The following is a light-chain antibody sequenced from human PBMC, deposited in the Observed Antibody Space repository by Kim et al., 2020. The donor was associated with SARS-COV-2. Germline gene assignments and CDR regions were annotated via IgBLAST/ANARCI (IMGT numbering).Light chain of an antibody. CDR1: QTVTSA. CDR2: GAS. V-gene: IGKV3-15*01. J-gene: IGKJ4*01. CDR3: QQYNDWPT. Sequence: LSVSPGNRATLFCRASQTVTSALAWYQEKPGQAPRLLITGASIRATGVPDRFSGSGFGTDFTLTISSLQSEDFGVYYCQQYNDWPTFGGGTKVEI.